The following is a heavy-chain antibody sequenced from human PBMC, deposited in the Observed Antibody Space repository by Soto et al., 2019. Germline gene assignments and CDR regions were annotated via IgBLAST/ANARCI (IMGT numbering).Heavy chain of an antibody. V-gene: IGHV3-23*01. Sequence: EVQLLGSGGGLVQPGGSLRLSCAASGLTFSTYAMSWVRQAPGKGLEWVSSISGNGANTYYTDSVKGRFIISRDNSKNPLFLQRNSLSAEDTALYYCAKARPHYYGSGGGYYKAGGDYWGQGTLVTVSS. J-gene: IGHJ4*02. D-gene: IGHD3-10*01. CDR2: ISGNGANT. CDR3: AKARPHYYGSGGGYYKAGGDY. CDR1: GLTFSTYA.